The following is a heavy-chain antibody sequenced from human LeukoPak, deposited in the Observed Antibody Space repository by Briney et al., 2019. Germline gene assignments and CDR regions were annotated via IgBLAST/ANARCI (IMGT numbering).Heavy chain of an antibody. J-gene: IGHJ6*02. CDR3: ARDCSGGSCYSAYYYYGMDV. CDR2: IYTSGST. Sequence: PSETLSLTCTVSGGSISSSSYYWSWIRQPAGKGLEWIGRIYTSGSTNYNPSLKSRVTMSVDTSKNQFSLKLSSVTAADTAVYYCARDCSGGSCYSAYYYYGMDVWGQGTTVTVSS. D-gene: IGHD2-15*01. V-gene: IGHV4-61*02. CDR1: GGSISSSSYY.